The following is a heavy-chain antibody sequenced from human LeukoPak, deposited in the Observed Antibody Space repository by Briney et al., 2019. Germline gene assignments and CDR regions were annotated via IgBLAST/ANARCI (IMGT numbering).Heavy chain of an antibody. CDR1: AFTFATYA. D-gene: IGHD3-10*01. J-gene: IGHJ4*02. CDR3: AKGARSYFDY. V-gene: IGHV3-23*01. CDR2: ISGSGGST. Sequence: GGSLRLSCAASAFTFATYAMSWVRQAPGEGLGWVSAISGSGGSTYYADSVKGRFTISRDNSKNTLYLQMNSLRAEDTAVYYCAKGARSYFDYWGQGTLVTVSS.